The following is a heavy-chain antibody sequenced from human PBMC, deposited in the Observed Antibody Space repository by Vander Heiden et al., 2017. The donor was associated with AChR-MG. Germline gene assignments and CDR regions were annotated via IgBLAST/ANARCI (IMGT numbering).Heavy chain of an antibody. Sequence: EVQLMESGGGLAQPGGSLRLPCEASGCTLSIPSMMWVRQAPGKGLEWVANITPDGSEKQYVDSVKGRFTISRDNAKNSLSLQMNSLRAEDTAVYYCASRSRDYWGQGTVVTVSS. CDR3: ASRSRDY. CDR1: GCTLSIPS. J-gene: IGHJ4*02. V-gene: IGHV3-7*01. CDR2: ITPDGSEK.